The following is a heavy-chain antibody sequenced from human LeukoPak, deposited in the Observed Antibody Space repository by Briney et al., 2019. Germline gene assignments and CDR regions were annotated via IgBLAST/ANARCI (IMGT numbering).Heavy chain of an antibody. J-gene: IGHJ4*02. CDR1: LGTLSSHA. D-gene: IGHD1-26*01. V-gene: IGHV1-69*05. Sequence: ASVKVSCKDSLGTLSSHASSWVRQAPGQGLEWLGGIIPIFGTANYAQKFQGRVPITTDESTSTAYMELSSRSSEDTAVYYCASGLVDRTEGFVYWGQGTLVTVSS. CDR2: IIPIFGTA. CDR3: ASGLVDRTEGFVY.